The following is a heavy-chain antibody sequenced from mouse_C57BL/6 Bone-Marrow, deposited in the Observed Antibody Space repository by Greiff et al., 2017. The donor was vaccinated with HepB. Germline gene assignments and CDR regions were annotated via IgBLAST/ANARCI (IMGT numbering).Heavy chain of an antibody. CDR1: GFNIEDYY. V-gene: IGHV14-1*01. J-gene: IGHJ2*01. CDR2: IDPEDGDT. D-gene: IGHD1-1*01. Sequence: EVQLQQSGAELVRPGASVKLSCTASGFNIEDYYMHWVKQRPEQGLEWIGRIDPEDGDTEYAPKFQGKATMTADTSSNTAYLQLSSLTSEDTAVYYCTTPYYGYYFDYWGQGTTLTVSS. CDR3: TTPYYGYYFDY.